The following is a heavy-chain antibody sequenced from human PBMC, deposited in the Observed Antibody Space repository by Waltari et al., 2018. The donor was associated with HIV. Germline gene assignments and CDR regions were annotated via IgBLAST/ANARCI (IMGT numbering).Heavy chain of an antibody. Sequence: QVQLQQWGAGLLKASETLSLTCAVYGGSFTGYYWLWIRQPPEKGLEWIGEINHSGSTTYNPSLKSRVSLSRDTSKNQFSLNLTSVTAADTAMYYCARGQVGAIYDYWGQGTLVTVSS. CDR2: INHSGST. D-gene: IGHD1-26*01. V-gene: IGHV4-34*02. CDR3: ARGQVGAIYDY. CDR1: GGSFTGYY. J-gene: IGHJ4*02.